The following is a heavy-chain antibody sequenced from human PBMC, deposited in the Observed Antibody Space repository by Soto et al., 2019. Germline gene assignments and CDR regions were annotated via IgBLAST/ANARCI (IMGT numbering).Heavy chain of an antibody. CDR3: VRGGSSWYQGRLNWFDP. CDR1: GFTFSTHS. Sequence: EVELVESGGGLAQPGGSLRLSCAASGFTFSTHSMSWVRQTPGRGLEWISYISSSGGAVDYADSVKGRFTVTRDNGKNSLYLQMNNLKDEDSAVYYCVRGGSSWYQGRLNWFDPWGQGTLVTVSS. V-gene: IGHV3-48*02. D-gene: IGHD6-13*01. J-gene: IGHJ5*02. CDR2: ISSSGGAV.